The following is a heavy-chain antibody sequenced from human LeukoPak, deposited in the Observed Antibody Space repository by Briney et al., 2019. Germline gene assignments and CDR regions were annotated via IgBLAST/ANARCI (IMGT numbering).Heavy chain of an antibody. CDR2: IKHDGSET. V-gene: IGHV3-7*01. D-gene: IGHD3-10*01. J-gene: IGHJ5*02. CDR1: GFTFSSYW. Sequence: GGSLRLSWAASGFTFSSYWMSCVRQAPGEGLEWVANIKHDGSETYYVDSVKGRFTISRDEAKNSLYLQMNSLRAEDPAVYYCARRLGLRFGEYSNHWFDPWGQGTLVTVPS. CDR3: ARRLGLRFGEYSNHWFDP.